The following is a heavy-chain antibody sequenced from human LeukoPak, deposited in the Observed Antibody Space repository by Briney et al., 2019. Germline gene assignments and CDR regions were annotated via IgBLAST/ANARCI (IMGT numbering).Heavy chain of an antibody. CDR3: ARGLSWFDP. CDR1: GFTFSSYG. Sequence: SGGSLRLSCAASGFTFSSYGMHWVRQAPGKGLEWVVVIWYDGSNKYYTDSVKGRFTISRDNAKNTLYLQMNSLRAEDTAVYYCARGLSWFDPWGQGTLVTVSS. CDR2: IWYDGSNK. V-gene: IGHV3-33*01. J-gene: IGHJ5*02.